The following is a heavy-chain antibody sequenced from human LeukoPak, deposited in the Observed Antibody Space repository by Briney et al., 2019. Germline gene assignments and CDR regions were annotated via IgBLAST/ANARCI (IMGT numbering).Heavy chain of an antibody. J-gene: IGHJ4*02. D-gene: IGHD3-16*01. Sequence: SETLSLTCTVSGGSISSGSYYWSWIRQPAGKGLEWIGRIYTSGSTNYNPSLKSRVTISVDTSKNQFSLKLSSVTAADTAVYYRARDKLGPEGIFDYWGQGTLVTVSS. CDR1: GGSISSGSYY. V-gene: IGHV4-61*02. CDR3: ARDKLGPEGIFDY. CDR2: IYTSGST.